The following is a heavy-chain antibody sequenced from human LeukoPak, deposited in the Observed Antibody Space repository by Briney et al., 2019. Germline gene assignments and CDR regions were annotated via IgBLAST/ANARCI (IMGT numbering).Heavy chain of an antibody. V-gene: IGHV4-34*01. CDR1: GGSFSGYY. CDR3: AREGATYIVVVPAAMGDAFDI. J-gene: IGHJ3*02. D-gene: IGHD2-2*01. Sequence: NPSETLSLTCAVYGGSFSGYYWSWIRQPPGKGLEWIGEINHSGSTNYNPSLKSRVTISVDTSKNQFPLKLSSVTAADTAVYYCAREGATYIVVVPAAMGDAFDIWGQGTMVTVSS. CDR2: INHSGST.